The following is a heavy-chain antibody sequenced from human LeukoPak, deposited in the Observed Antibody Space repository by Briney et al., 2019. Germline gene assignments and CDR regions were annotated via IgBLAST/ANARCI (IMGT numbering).Heavy chain of an antibody. CDR3: ARVVDTNFDY. D-gene: IGHD1-26*01. CDR2: IKSSGGST. CDR1: GYTLTSYY. Sequence: ASVKVSCKASGYTLTSYYMHWVRQAPGQGLAWMGIIKSSGGSTSYAQKFQGRVTMTTDTSTSTVYMELSSLRSEDTAVYYCARVVDTNFDYWGQGTLVTVSS. J-gene: IGHJ4*02. V-gene: IGHV1-46*01.